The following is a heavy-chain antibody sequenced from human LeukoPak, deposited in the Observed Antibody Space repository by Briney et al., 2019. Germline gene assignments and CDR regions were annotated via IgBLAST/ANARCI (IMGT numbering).Heavy chain of an antibody. Sequence: PSETLSLTCTVSGGSISSGSYYWSWIRQPAGKGLEWIGRIYTSGSTNYNRSLKSRVTISVDTSKNQFSLKLSSVTAADTAVYYCATLFCGGDCYLVSWGQGTLVTVSS. CDR3: ATLFCGGDCYLVS. CDR2: IYTSGST. CDR1: GGSISSGSYY. D-gene: IGHD2-21*01. V-gene: IGHV4-61*02. J-gene: IGHJ5*02.